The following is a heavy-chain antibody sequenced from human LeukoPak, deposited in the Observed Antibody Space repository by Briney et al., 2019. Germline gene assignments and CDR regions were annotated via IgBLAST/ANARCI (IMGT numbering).Heavy chain of an antibody. CDR2: MNPNSGNT. D-gene: IGHD5-12*01. Sequence: ASVKVSCKASGYTFTSYDINWVRQATGQGLEWMGWMNPNSGNTGYAQKFQGRVTMTRNTSISTAYMELSSLRSEDTAVYYCAREGIVATSYYFDYWGQGTLVTDSS. CDR3: AREGIVATSYYFDY. V-gene: IGHV1-8*01. J-gene: IGHJ4*02. CDR1: GYTFTSYD.